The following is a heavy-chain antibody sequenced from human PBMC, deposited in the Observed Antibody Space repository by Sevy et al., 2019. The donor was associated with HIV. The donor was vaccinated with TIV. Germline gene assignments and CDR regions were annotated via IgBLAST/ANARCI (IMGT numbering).Heavy chain of an antibody. Sequence: ASVKVSCKDSGYTFTDYYMHWVRQAPGQGLEWMGRINANRGGINYAQKFQGRVTMTRDTYIRTGYMELSRLRSDDTAVYYCARGPDRAYDYYYWGQGTLVTVSS. CDR2: INANRGGI. D-gene: IGHD5-12*01. CDR1: GYTFTDYY. V-gene: IGHV1-2*06. J-gene: IGHJ4*02. CDR3: ARGPDRAYDYYY.